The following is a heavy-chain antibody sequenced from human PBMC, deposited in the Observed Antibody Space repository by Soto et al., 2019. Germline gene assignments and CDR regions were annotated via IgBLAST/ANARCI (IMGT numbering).Heavy chain of an antibody. J-gene: IGHJ6*02. Sequence: GGSLRLSCAASGFTFSSYGMHWVRQAPGKGLEWVAVISYDGSNKYYADSVKGRFTISRDNSKNTLYLQMNSLRAEDTAVYYCAKEADGWFGELLGPRNYYYGMDGWGQGTTVTVSS. V-gene: IGHV3-30*18. D-gene: IGHD3-10*01. CDR3: AKEADGWFGELLGPRNYYYGMDG. CDR2: ISYDGSNK. CDR1: GFTFSSYG.